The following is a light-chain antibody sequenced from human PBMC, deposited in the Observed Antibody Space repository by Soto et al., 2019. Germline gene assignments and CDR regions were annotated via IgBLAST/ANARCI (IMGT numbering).Light chain of an antibody. Sequence: DIQMTQSPSSLSASVGSRFTITCRASQSISNWLAWYQQKPGTAPKVLIYHASNLQSGVPSRFSGSGSGTEFTITISSMQPDDFATYYCQQYNSYSFGQGTKVDI. CDR1: QSISNW. J-gene: IGKJ1*01. V-gene: IGKV1-5*01. CDR3: QQYNSYS. CDR2: HAS.